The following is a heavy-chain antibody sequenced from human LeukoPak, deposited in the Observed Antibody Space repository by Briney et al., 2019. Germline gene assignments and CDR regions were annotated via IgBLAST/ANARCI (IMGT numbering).Heavy chain of an antibody. J-gene: IGHJ4*02. CDR1: GYTFTSYG. D-gene: IGHD2-15*01. CDR3: ARGRLVVAAIDY. Sequence: ASVKVSCKASGYTFTSYGISWVRQAPGQGLEWMGWINPNSGGTNYAQKFQGRVTMTRDTSISTAYMELSRLRSDDTAVYYCARGRLVVAAIDYWGQGTLVTVSS. V-gene: IGHV1-2*02. CDR2: INPNSGGT.